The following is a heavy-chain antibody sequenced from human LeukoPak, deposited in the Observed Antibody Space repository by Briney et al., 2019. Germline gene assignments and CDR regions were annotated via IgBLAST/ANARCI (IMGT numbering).Heavy chain of an antibody. J-gene: IGHJ4*02. CDR2: ISGSGSNT. V-gene: IGHV3-23*01. Sequence: GGSLRLSCAASGFTFSSYTMNWVRQAPGKGLEWVSGISGSGSNTYYADSVMGCFTISRDNSKNTLYLQMSSLRAEDTAVYYCAKDVLSGTYYYFDQWGQGTLVTVSS. CDR1: GFTFSSYT. D-gene: IGHD1-26*01. CDR3: AKDVLSGTYYYFDQ.